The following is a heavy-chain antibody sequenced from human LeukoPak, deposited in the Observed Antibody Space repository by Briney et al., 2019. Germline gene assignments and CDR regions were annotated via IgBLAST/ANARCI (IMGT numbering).Heavy chain of an antibody. CDR3: ARYPDSSGWNNWFDP. J-gene: IGHJ5*02. Sequence: PSETLSLTCAVYGGSFSGYYWSWIRQPPGKGLEWIGEINHSGSTNYNPSLKSRVTISVDTSKNQFSLKLSSVTAADTAVYYCARYPDSSGWNNWFDPWGQGTLVTVSS. CDR1: GGSFSGYY. CDR2: INHSGST. D-gene: IGHD6-19*01. V-gene: IGHV4-34*01.